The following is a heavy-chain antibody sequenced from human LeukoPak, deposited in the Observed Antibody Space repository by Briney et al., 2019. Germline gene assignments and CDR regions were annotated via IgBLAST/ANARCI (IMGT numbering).Heavy chain of an antibody. V-gene: IGHV3-30-3*01. D-gene: IGHD4-17*01. Sequence: GGSLRLSCAASGFTFSSYAMHWVRQAPGKGLEWVAVISYDGSIKYYADSVKGRFTISRDNSKNTLYLQMNSLRAEDTAVYYCARDPYGDYVGLFDPWGQGTLVTVSS. CDR3: ARDPYGDYVGLFDP. CDR1: GFTFSSYA. J-gene: IGHJ5*02. CDR2: ISYDGSIK.